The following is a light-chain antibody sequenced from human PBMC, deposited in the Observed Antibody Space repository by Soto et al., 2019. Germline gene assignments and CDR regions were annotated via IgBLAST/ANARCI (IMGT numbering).Light chain of an antibody. V-gene: IGLV2-14*03. CDR3: SSYTSSGNYV. CDR2: DVY. CDR1: RTDVDGYDY. J-gene: IGLJ1*01. Sequence: QSVLTQPASVSGSPGQSIAISCTGVRTDVDGYDYVSWYQQHPGQAPQLIIYDVYNRPSGVSHRFSGSKSGDTASLTISGLQAEDEADYYCSSYTSSGNYVFGTGTKVTVL.